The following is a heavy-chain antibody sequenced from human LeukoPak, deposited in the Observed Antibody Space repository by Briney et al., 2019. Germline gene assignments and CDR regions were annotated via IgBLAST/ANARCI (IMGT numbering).Heavy chain of an antibody. J-gene: IGHJ6*03. CDR1: GGSISSSSYY. V-gene: IGHV4-39*07. Sequence: SETLSLTCTVSGGSISSSSYYWGWIRQPPGKGLEWIGSIYYSGSTYYNPSLKSRVTISVDTSKNQFSLKLSSVTAADTAVYYCARGRRHRLYYDFWNHPPGGYYYYYMDVWGKGTTVTVSS. D-gene: IGHD3-3*01. CDR2: IYYSGST. CDR3: ARGRRHRLYYDFWNHPPGGYYYYYMDV.